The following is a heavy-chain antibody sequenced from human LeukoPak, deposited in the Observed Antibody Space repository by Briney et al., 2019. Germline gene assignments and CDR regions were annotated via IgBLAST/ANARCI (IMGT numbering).Heavy chain of an antibody. J-gene: IGHJ3*01. CDR1: GFNFRDAA. Sequence: PGGSLRLSCAASGFNFRDAAMTWVRQAPGKGLEWVSLISFSGDNSYYADSVKGRFTISRDNSKNTLSLQMNSLRVEDTAIYYCAKDIQLSTWGLGTMVTVS. CDR2: ISFSGDNS. D-gene: IGHD5-24*01. CDR3: AKDIQLST. V-gene: IGHV3-23*01.